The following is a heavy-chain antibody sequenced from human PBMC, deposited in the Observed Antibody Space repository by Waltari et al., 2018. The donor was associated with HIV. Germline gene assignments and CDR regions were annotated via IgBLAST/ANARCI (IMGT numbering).Heavy chain of an antibody. CDR1: GGPITSGYYY. Sequence: QVQLQESGPGLVKPSKTLSLTCTVSGGPITSGYYYWIWIRQPAGKGLEWIGRIYTSGNSNFNHSLKSRVSISIDTSKNQFSLKLSSVTAADTAVYYCARGLDILTAHYHWYFDLWGRGTLVTVSS. J-gene: IGHJ2*01. CDR2: IYTSGNS. V-gene: IGHV4-61*02. CDR3: ARGLDILTAHYHWYFDL. D-gene: IGHD3-9*01.